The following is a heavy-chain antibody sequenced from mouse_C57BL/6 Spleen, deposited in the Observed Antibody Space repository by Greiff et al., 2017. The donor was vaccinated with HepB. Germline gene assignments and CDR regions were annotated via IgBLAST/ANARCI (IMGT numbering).Heavy chain of an antibody. CDR2: ISSGGSYT. D-gene: IGHD1-1*01. V-gene: IGHV5-6*01. CDR3: ARHGYGSRTDYFDY. CDR1: GFTFSSYG. Sequence: EVQLVESGGDLVKPGGSLKLSCAASGFTFSSYGMSWVRQTPDKRLEWVATISSGGSYTYYPDSVKGRFTISRDNAKNTLYLQMSSLKSEDTAMYYCARHGYGSRTDYFDYWGQGTTLTVSS. J-gene: IGHJ2*01.